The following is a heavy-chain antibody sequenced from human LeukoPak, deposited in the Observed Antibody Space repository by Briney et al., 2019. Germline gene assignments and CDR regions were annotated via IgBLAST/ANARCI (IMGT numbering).Heavy chain of an antibody. V-gene: IGHV1-18*01. CDR1: GYTFTSYG. J-gene: IGHJ3*02. Sequence: ASETLSCKASGYTFTSYGISWVRQAPGQGLEWMGWISSYNGNTNYAQKLQGRVTMSTDTSTGTAYTELRSLRSDDTAVYYCARRVAVARRDAFDIWGQGTMVTVSS. CDR3: ARRVAVARRDAFDI. CDR2: ISSYNGNT. D-gene: IGHD6-19*01.